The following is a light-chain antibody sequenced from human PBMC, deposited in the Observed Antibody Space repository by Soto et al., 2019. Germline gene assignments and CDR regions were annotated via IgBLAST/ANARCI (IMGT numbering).Light chain of an antibody. J-gene: IGLJ7*02. V-gene: IGLV1-40*01. Sequence: QSALTQPPSVSGAPGERVTISCTGSSSDIGAGYRVRWYQQVPGTAPKLLIYDNTNRPSGVSVRFSGSKSGTSASLAISGLQAEDEADYYCQSFDKYLSAVVFGGGTQMTAL. CDR1: SSDIGAGYR. CDR3: QSFDKYLSAVV. CDR2: DNT.